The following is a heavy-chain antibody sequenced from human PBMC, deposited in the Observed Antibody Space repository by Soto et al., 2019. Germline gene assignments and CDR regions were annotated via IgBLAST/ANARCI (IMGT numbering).Heavy chain of an antibody. CDR3: AREPNSIDY. J-gene: IGHJ4*02. CDR2: IKQDGSEK. V-gene: IGHV3-7*01. CDR1: RFTFSNYW. Sequence: EVQLVESGGGLVQPGGSLRLSCAASRFTFSNYWMSWVRQAPGKGLEWVANIKQDGSEKYYVDSVKGRFTISRDNAKNSLYLQMNSLRAEGTAVYYCAREPNSIDYWGQGTLVTVSS. D-gene: IGHD1-7*01.